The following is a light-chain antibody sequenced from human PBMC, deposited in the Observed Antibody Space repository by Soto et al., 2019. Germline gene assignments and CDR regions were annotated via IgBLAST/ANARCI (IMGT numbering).Light chain of an antibody. CDR1: QSVSSN. CDR3: QQYNNWPQT. J-gene: IGKJ1*01. Sequence: EIVMTQSPATLSVSPGERATLSCRASQSVSSNLAWYQQKPGQAPRLLIYGASTRATGIPARFSGSGSVTEFTLTISSLQSEDVAIYYCQQYNNWPQTFGQGTKVEIK. CDR2: GAS. V-gene: IGKV3-15*01.